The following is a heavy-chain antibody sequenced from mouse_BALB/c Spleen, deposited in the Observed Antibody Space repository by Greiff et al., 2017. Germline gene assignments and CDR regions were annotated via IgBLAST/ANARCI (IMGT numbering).Heavy chain of an antibody. J-gene: IGHJ1*01. Sequence: EVKLVESGGGLVKPGGSLKLSCAASGFAFSSYDMSWVRQTPEKRLEWVAYISSGGGSTYYPDTVKGRFTISRDNAKNTLYLQMSSLKSEDTAMYYCARHRDGYCVLDWGFDVWGEGTTVTVSS. V-gene: IGHV5-12-1*01. D-gene: IGHD2-3*01. CDR3: ARHRDGYCVLDWGFDV. CDR1: GFAFSSYD. CDR2: ISSGGGST.